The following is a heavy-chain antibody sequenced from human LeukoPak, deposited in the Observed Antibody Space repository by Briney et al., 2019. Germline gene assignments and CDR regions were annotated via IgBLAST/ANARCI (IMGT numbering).Heavy chain of an antibody. CDR2: IYTSGST. CDR3: ARDKAGPAIPQANWFDP. CDR1: GGSISSYY. Sequence: PSETLSLTCTVSGGSISSYYWSWIRQPAGKGLEWIGRIYTSGSTNYNPSLKSRVTMSVDTSKNQFFLKLSSVTAADTAVYYCARDKAGPAIPQANWFDPWGQGTLVTVSS. D-gene: IGHD3-10*01. V-gene: IGHV4-4*07. J-gene: IGHJ5*02.